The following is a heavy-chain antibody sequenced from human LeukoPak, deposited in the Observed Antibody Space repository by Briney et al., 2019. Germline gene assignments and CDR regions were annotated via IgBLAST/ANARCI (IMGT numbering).Heavy chain of an antibody. D-gene: IGHD3-10*01. Sequence: GESLKISCKGSGYSFTSYWIGWMRQVPGKGLEWMGIIYPGDSDTRYSPSFQGQVTISADKSISTAYLQWSSLKASDTAMYYCARHSAYYGSGSYYYYYYMDVWGKGTTVTVSS. V-gene: IGHV5-51*01. J-gene: IGHJ6*03. CDR2: IYPGDSDT. CDR3: ARHSAYYGSGSYYYYYYMDV. CDR1: GYSFTSYW.